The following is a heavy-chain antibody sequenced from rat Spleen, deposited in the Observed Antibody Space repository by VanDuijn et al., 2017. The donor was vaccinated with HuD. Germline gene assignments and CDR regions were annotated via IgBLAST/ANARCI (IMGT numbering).Heavy chain of an antibody. CDR2: INYDGIST. Sequence: EVQLVESDGGLVQPGGSLKLSCAASGFAFSDFYMAWVRQAPTKGLEWVATINYDGISTFYRDSVKARFTISRDNAKSTLYLQVDSLRSEDTATYYCARHGIYNNYGWFAYWGQGTLVTVSS. CDR1: GFAFSDFY. V-gene: IGHV5-29*01. CDR3: ARHGIYNNYGWFAY. D-gene: IGHD1-10*01. J-gene: IGHJ3*01.